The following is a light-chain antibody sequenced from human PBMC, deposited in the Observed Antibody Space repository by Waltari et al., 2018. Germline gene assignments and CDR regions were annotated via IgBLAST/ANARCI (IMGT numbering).Light chain of an antibody. Sequence: IQLTQSPSSLSASVGDTVTITCRASQDISSYLAWYQQKPEKAPKILISAAFTLQSGVPPRFGGSGSGADFTLTISSLQPEDFATYYCQQFKTFPLTSGQGTRLEIK. J-gene: IGKJ5*01. V-gene: IGKV1-9*01. CDR3: QQFKTFPLT. CDR2: AAF. CDR1: QDISSY.